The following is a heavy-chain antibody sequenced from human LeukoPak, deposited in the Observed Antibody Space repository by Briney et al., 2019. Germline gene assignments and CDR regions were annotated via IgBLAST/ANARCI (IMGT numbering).Heavy chain of an antibody. Sequence: PSETLSLTCTVSGGSISSYYWSWIRQPPGKGLEWIGYTYYSGSTNYNPSLKSRVTISVDTSKNQFSLKLSSVTAADTAVYYCAGGTTVTTVSCDYWGQGTLVTVSS. CDR3: AGGTTVTTVSCDY. CDR1: GGSISSYY. CDR2: TYYSGST. J-gene: IGHJ4*02. V-gene: IGHV4-59*08. D-gene: IGHD4-17*01.